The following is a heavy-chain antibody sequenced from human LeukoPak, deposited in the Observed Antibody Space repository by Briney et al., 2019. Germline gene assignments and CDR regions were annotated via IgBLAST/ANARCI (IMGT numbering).Heavy chain of an antibody. D-gene: IGHD3-9*01. CDR3: ARRGPFLRYFDRLSEGTNWFDP. CDR1: GDSISLSFYY. J-gene: IGHJ5*02. Sequence: PSETLSLTCSVSGDSISLSFYYWGWIRQPPGKALEWIGSVYYSGTTSYNPSLKSRVTISVDTSKNQFSLKLSSVTAADTAVYYCARRGPFLRYFDRLSEGTNWFDPWGQGTLVTVSS. V-gene: IGHV4-39*07. CDR2: VYYSGTT.